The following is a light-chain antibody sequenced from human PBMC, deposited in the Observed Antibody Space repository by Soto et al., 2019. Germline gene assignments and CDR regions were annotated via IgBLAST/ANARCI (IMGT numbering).Light chain of an antibody. CDR2: DTS. CDR3: QQYDNSPELT. J-gene: IGKJ4*01. V-gene: IGKV3-20*01. CDR1: QSFRSKY. Sequence: EIVLTQSPGTLSLSPGETATLSCRASQSFRSKYLAWYQQKPGQAPRLLMYDTSTRATGIPDRFSGSGSGTDFTLTIRRLEPEDFAVYYCQQYDNSPELTFGGGTKVEVK.